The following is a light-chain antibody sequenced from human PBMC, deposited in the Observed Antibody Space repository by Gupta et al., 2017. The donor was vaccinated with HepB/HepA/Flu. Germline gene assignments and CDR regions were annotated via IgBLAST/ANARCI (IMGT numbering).Light chain of an antibody. CDR2: AAS. J-gene: IGKJ3*01. Sequence: DIQMTQSPSSLSASVGDRVTITCRSSQTIANFLNWYQQKPGKAPKILIYAASSLQSGVPSRFSGSGSGTEFTLTISSLQAEDFATDYCQQSDSAPLTFGPGTKVEI. CDR3: QQSDSAPLT. CDR1: QTIANF. V-gene: IGKV1-39*01.